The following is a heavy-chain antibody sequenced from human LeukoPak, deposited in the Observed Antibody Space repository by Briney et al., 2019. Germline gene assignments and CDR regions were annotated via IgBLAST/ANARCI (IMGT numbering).Heavy chain of an antibody. J-gene: IGHJ3*02. V-gene: IGHV3-30*02. CDR1: GFTFSSYG. CDR3: AKVDTAARSPRDAFDI. D-gene: IGHD5-18*01. Sequence: GGSLRLSCAASGFTFSSYGMHWVRQAPGKGLEWVAVIWYGGSNKYYADSVKGRFTISRDNSKNTLYLQMNSLRAEDTAVYYCAKVDTAARSPRDAFDIWGQGTMVTVSS. CDR2: IWYGGSNK.